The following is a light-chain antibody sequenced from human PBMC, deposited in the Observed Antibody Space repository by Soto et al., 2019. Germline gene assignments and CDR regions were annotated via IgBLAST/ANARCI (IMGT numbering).Light chain of an antibody. CDR2: DAS. Sequence: IVLTQSPATLSLSPGERATLSCRTSQSVSNDLAWYQVKPGQAPRLLIFDASNRATGVPPRFSGSRSGTGFTLTINSLDPEDFALYYCQQRSAWPITFGGGTRVRIK. V-gene: IGKV3-11*01. CDR1: QSVSND. CDR3: QQRSAWPIT. J-gene: IGKJ4*01.